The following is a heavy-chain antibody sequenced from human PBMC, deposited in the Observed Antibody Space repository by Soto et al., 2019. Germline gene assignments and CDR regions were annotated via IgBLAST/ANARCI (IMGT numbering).Heavy chain of an antibody. J-gene: IGHJ2*01. CDR2: INHGGST. CDR1: GGSFTGYS. D-gene: IGHD4-4*01. Sequence: SSETLSLTCAFYGGSFTGYSWTWIRQPPGRGLEWIGDINHGGSTYYNPSLKSRVTISVDTSKKQVSLKLSSVTAADTAVYYCVDTDSVYWYFDLWGRGTLVTVSS. V-gene: IGHV4-34*01. CDR3: VDTDSVYWYFDL.